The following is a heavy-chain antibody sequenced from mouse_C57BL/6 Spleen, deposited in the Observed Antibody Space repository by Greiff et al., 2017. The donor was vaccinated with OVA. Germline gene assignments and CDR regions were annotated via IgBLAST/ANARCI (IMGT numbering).Heavy chain of an antibody. D-gene: IGHD1-1*01. V-gene: IGHV8-8*01. CDR2: IWWDDDK. CDR3: ARGYYGSSYYFDY. J-gene: IGHJ2*01. Sequence: QVQLKESGPGILQPSQTLSLTCSFSGFSLSTFGMGVGWIRQPSGKGLEWLAHIWWDDDKYYNPALKSRLTISKDTSKNQVFLKIANVDTADTATYYCARGYYGSSYYFDYWGQGTTLTVSS. CDR1: GFSLSTFGMG.